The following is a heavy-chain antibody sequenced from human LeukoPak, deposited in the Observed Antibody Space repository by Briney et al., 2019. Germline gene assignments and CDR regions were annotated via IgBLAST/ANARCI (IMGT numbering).Heavy chain of an antibody. CDR3: AKDHDSSGTSDY. CDR2: ISYDGSNK. Sequence: GRSLRLSCAASGFTFSSYGMHWVRQAPGKGLEWVAVISYDGSNKYYADSVKGRFTISRDNSKNTLYLQMNSLRAEDTAVCYCAKDHDSSGTSDYWGQGTLVTVSS. D-gene: IGHD3-22*01. V-gene: IGHV3-30*18. CDR1: GFTFSSYG. J-gene: IGHJ4*02.